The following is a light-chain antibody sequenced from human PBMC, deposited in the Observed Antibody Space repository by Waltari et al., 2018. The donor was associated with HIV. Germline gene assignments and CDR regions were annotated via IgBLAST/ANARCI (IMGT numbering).Light chain of an antibody. CDR2: DVS. J-gene: IGLJ1*01. CDR1: SSAVGGYNY. CDR3: CSYAGSYGYV. V-gene: IGLV2-11*01. Sequence: QSALTQPRSVSGSPGQSVTLSCTGTSSAVGGYNYVSWYQQHPGKAPKLMICDVSKRPSGVPDRFSGSKSGNTASLTISGLQAEDEADYYCCSYAGSYGYVFGTGTKVTVL.